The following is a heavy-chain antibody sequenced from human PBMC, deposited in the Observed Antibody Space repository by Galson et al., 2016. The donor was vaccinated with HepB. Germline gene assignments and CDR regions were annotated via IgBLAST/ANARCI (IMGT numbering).Heavy chain of an antibody. J-gene: IGHJ3*02. CDR1: GYTFTNYA. CDR3: VREYSSYAFDI. D-gene: IGHD2-15*01. Sequence: SVKVSCKASGYTFTNYAMNWVRQAPGHRLEWMGWINPGNGDTNYAQQFQGRVSFTRDTSAKIAYMELSSLRSEDTAVYYCVREYSSYAFDIRGQGTMVTVSS. V-gene: IGHV1-3*01. CDR2: INPGNGDT.